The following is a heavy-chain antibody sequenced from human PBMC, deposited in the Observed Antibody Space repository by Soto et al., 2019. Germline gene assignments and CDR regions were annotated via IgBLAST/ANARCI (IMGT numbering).Heavy chain of an antibody. Sequence: PGGSLRLSCAASGFTFSSFALSWVRQAPGKGLEWVSAISGSGDGTDYADSVRGRFTISRDNSKNTLYLQMNSLRAEDTAVYYCAGPGYSSQDYWGQGALVTLSS. V-gene: IGHV3-23*01. D-gene: IGHD5-18*01. CDR3: AGPGYSSQDY. J-gene: IGHJ4*02. CDR2: ISGSGDGT. CDR1: GFTFSSFA.